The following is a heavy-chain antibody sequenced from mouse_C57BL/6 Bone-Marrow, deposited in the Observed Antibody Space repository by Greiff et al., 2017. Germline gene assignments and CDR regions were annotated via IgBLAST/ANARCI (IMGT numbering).Heavy chain of an antibody. J-gene: IGHJ2*01. CDR2: ISSGGDYI. D-gene: IGHD2-5*01. CDR1: GFTFSSYA. V-gene: IGHV5-9-1*02. Sequence: EVKVVESGEGLVKPGGSLTLSCAASGFTFSSYAMSWVRQTPEQRLSWVAYISSGGDYIYYADTVKGRFTISRDNARNTLYLQMSSLKSEDTAMYYCTRGGYSNLHCYCGQGTTLTVSS. CDR3: TRGGYSNLHCY.